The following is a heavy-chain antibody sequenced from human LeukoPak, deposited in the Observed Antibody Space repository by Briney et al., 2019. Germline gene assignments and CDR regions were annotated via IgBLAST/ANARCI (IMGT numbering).Heavy chain of an antibody. J-gene: IGHJ4*02. D-gene: IGHD2-2*01. CDR2: IRQDGSEK. V-gene: IGHV3-7*01. Sequence: GGSLRLSCAASGFTFSSSWMSWVCQAPGKGLEWVANIRQDGSEKYYVDSVKGRFTISRDNAKNSMYLQMNSLRAEDTAVYYCARGGCSSTSCYAWSDYWGQGTLVTVSS. CDR3: ARGGCSSTSCYAWSDY. CDR1: GFTFSSSW.